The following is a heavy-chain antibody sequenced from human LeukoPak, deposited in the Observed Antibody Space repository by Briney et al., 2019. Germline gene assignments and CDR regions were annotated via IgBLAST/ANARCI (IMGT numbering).Heavy chain of an antibody. Sequence: SETLSLTCAVYGGSFSGYYWSWIRQPPGKGLEWSGEINHSGSTNYNPSLKSRVTISVDTSKNQFSLKLSSVTAADTAVYYCAREHRWLQFTIFDYWGQGTLVTVSS. CDR1: GGSFSGYY. D-gene: IGHD5-24*01. CDR3: AREHRWLQFTIFDY. J-gene: IGHJ4*02. V-gene: IGHV4-34*01. CDR2: INHSGST.